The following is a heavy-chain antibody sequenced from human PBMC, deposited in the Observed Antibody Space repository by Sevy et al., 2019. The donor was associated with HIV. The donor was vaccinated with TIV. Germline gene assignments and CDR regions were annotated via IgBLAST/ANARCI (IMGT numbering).Heavy chain of an antibody. D-gene: IGHD3-10*01. CDR1: GFTFSSYA. Sequence: GGSLRLSCAASGFTFSSYAMHWVRQAPGKGLEWVAYISYDGSNKYYVDSVRGRFTISRDNSKNTLYLQMNSLRAEDTAVYQCARVRGSFGEVSGFDPWGQGTLVTVSS. CDR3: ARVRGSFGEVSGFDP. J-gene: IGHJ5*02. V-gene: IGHV3-33*05. CDR2: ISYDGSNK.